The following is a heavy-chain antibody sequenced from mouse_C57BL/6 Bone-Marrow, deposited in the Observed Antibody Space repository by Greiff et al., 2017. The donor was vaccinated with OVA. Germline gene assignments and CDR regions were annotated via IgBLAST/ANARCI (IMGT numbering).Heavy chain of an antibody. V-gene: IGHV2-9-1*01. CDR1: GFSLTSYA. D-gene: IGHD2-1*01. J-gene: IGHJ1*03. CDR3: ARKGDLLAPWYFDV. CDR2: IWTGGGT. Sequence: VQLQQSGPGLVAPSQSLSITCTVSGFSLTSYAISWVRQPPGKGLEWLGVIWTGGGTNYNSALKSRLSISKDNSKSQVFLKMNSLQTDDTARYYCARKGDLLAPWYFDVWGTGTTVTVSS.